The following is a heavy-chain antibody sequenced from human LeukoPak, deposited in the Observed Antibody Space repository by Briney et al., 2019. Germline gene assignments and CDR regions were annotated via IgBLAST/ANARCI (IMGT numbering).Heavy chain of an antibody. CDR1: GGSFSGYS. V-gene: IGHV4-34*01. Sequence: SETLSLTCAVYGGSFSGYSWTWIRHPPGKGLEWIGEINHSGSTNYNASLTSRVTISADTSQNQFSLKLSSVTAADTAVYYCARVYVTVVRGSWFDPWGQGTLVTVSS. CDR3: ARVYVTVVRGSWFDP. J-gene: IGHJ5*02. CDR2: INHSGST. D-gene: IGHD3-10*01.